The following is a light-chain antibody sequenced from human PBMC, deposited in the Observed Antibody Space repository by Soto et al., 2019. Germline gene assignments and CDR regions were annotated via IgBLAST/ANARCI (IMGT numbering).Light chain of an antibody. CDR3: QQYDKRPPWT. V-gene: IGKV3-15*01. CDR1: QSVSSN. Sequence: EIVMTQSPATLSVSPGERATLSCRASQSVSSNLAWYQQKPGQAPRLLIYAASTRATGIPARFSRSGSGTEFTLTISSLQSEDSAAYYCQQYDKRPPWTFGQGTKVDIK. J-gene: IGKJ1*01. CDR2: AAS.